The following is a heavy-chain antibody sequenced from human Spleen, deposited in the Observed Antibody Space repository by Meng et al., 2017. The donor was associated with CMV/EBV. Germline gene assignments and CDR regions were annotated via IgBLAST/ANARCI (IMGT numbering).Heavy chain of an antibody. J-gene: IGHJ6*02. CDR2: ISSSSSYI. V-gene: IGHV3-21*04. D-gene: IGHD1-1*01. CDR3: ARGEYDGYYHYGLDA. CDR1: GFTFSSYS. Sequence: GESLKISCAASGFTFSSYSMNWVRQAPGKGLEWVSSISSSSSYIYYADSVKGRFAISRDNAKNSLYLQMNSLRVEDTAVYYCARGEYDGYYHYGLDAWGQGTTVTVSS.